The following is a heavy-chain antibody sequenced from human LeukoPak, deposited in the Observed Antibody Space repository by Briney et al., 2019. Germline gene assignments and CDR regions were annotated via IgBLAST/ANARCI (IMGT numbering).Heavy chain of an antibody. CDR2: INHSGST. CDR1: GGSFSGYY. D-gene: IGHD1-26*01. J-gene: IGHJ4*02. Sequence: PSETLSLTCAFYGGSFSGYYWSWIRQPPGKGLEWIGEINHSGSTNYNPSLKSRVTISVDTSKNQFSLKLSSVTAADTAVYYCARGYSSGSYYYFDYWGQGTLVAVSS. V-gene: IGHV4-34*01. CDR3: ARGYSSGSYYYFDY.